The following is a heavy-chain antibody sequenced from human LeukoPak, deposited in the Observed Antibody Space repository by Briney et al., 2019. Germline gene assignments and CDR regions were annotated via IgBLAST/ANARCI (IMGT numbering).Heavy chain of an antibody. V-gene: IGHV3-21*01. J-gene: IGHJ3*02. CDR2: ISSSSIYI. Sequence: GGSLRLSCAASGFTFSSYSMTWVRQAPGKGLEWVSSISSSSIYIYYADSVKGRFTISRDNAKNSLYLQMNSLRAEDTALYYCARVYDILTGWAFDIWGQGTMVTVSS. CDR3: ARVYDILTGWAFDI. D-gene: IGHD3-9*01. CDR1: GFTFSSYS.